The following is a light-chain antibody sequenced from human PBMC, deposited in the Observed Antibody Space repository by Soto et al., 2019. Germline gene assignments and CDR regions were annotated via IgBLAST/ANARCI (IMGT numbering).Light chain of an antibody. CDR1: QSILNY. CDR3: QQNYRTPTT. J-gene: IGKJ4*01. Sequence: TQSPSSLSASVGDRVTITCRAGQSILNYLSWYQLKPGKAPRLLMYGAASLQSGVPSRFSGSGSGTDFTLTISGLLPEDFATYYCQQNYRTPTTFGGGTKVDIK. V-gene: IGKV1-39*01. CDR2: GAA.